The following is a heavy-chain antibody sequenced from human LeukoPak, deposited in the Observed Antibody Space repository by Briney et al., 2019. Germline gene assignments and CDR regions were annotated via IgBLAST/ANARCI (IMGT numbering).Heavy chain of an antibody. J-gene: IGHJ6*04. CDR1: GGTFSSYA. V-gene: IGHV1-69*01. CDR3: ARNAVPDRPFSGMDV. CDR2: IIPIFGTA. D-gene: IGHD2-2*01. Sequence: SVKLSCKASGGTFSSYAISWVRQAPGQGLEWMGGIIPIFGTANYAQKFQGRVTITADESTSTAYMELSSLRSEDTAVYYCARNAVPDRPFSGMDVWGKGTTVTVSS.